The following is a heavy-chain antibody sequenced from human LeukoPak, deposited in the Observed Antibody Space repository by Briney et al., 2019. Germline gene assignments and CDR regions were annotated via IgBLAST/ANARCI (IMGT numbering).Heavy chain of an antibody. D-gene: IGHD2-2*01. V-gene: IGHV1-46*01. CDR1: GYTFTSYY. CDR3: ARVVPAGSYYYGMDV. J-gene: IGHJ6*02. Sequence: ASVTVSCKASGYTFTSYYMHWVRQAPGQGLEWMGIINPSGGSTSYAQKFQGRVTITADESTSTAYMELSSLRSEDTAVYYCARVVPAGSYYYGMDVWGQGTTVTVSS. CDR2: INPSGGST.